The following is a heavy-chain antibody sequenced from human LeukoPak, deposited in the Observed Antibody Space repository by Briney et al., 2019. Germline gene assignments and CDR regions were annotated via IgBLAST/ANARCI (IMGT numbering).Heavy chain of an antibody. CDR2: SSSYI. Sequence: SSSYIYYADSVKGRFTISRDNAKNSLYLQMNSLRAEDTAVYYCARDLSNDFWSDYGMDVWGQGTTVTVSS. CDR3: ARDLSNDFWSDYGMDV. V-gene: IGHV3-21*01. J-gene: IGHJ6*02. D-gene: IGHD3-3*01.